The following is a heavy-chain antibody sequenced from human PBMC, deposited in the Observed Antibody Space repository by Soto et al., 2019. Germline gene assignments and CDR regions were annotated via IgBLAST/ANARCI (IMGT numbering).Heavy chain of an antibody. Sequence: QVQLQESGPGRVRPSQTLSLTCTVSGDCISSGLYYWTWIRQHPQKCLECIGYIYSRGHTYYITSLKSPVDIAVESSQKLFSLRLTSVTAAETALSYCAIARPRSYFVLGHWAQGTLVFVSS. V-gene: IGHV4-31*01. J-gene: IGHJ4*02. CDR3: AIARPRSYFVLGH. CDR1: GDCISSGLYY. CDR2: IYSRGHT. D-gene: IGHD3-10*01.